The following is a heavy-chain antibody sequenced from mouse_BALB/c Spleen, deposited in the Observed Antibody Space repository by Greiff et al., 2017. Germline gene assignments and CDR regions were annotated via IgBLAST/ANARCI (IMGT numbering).Heavy chain of an antibody. CDR3: ARCDGYHWYFDV. J-gene: IGHJ1*01. CDR1: GYAFTNYL. CDR2: INPGSGGT. Sequence: QVQLQQSGAELVRPGTSVKVSCKASGYAFTNYLIEWVKQRPGQGLEWIGVINPGSGGTNYNEKFKGKATLTADKSSSTAYMQLSSLTSDDSAVYFCARCDGYHWYFDVWGAGTTVTVSS. V-gene: IGHV1-54*01. D-gene: IGHD2-3*01.